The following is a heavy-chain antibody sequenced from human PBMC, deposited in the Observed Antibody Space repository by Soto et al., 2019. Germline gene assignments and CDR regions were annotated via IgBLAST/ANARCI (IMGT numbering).Heavy chain of an antibody. D-gene: IGHD1-26*01. Sequence: LRLSCAASGFTFSSYGMHWVRQAPGKGLEWVALISYDGSNKYYVDSVKGRFTISRDNSKNTLFLQMNSLRAGDTAVYYCAKDRLRGGFLTTATTNGMDVWGQGTTVTVSS. V-gene: IGHV3-30*18. CDR3: AKDRLRGGFLTTATTNGMDV. J-gene: IGHJ6*02. CDR2: ISYDGSNK. CDR1: GFTFSSYG.